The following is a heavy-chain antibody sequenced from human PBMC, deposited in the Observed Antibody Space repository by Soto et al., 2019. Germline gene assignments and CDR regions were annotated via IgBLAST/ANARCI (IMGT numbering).Heavy chain of an antibody. D-gene: IGHD2-2*01. CDR2: IYSGGST. V-gene: IGHV3-53*01. J-gene: IGHJ4*02. CDR1: GFTVSSNY. CDR3: ARGCSSTSCYSY. Sequence: GGSLRLSCAASGFTVSSNYMSWVRQAPGKGLEWVSVIYSGGSTYYADSVKGRFTISRDNSKNTLYLQMNSPRAEDTAVYYCARGCSSTSCYSYWGQGTLVTVSS.